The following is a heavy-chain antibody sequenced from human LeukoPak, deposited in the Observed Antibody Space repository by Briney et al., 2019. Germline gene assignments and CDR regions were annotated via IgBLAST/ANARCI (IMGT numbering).Heavy chain of an antibody. CDR3: ARGRGDFIIFDS. Sequence: SETLSLTCTVSGASISSYYWSWTRQPPGKGLEWIGYIFYYWSTNYNPSLKSRVTISVDTSKNQFSLKLKSVTAADTAVYYCARGRGDFIIFDSWGQGTLVTVSS. D-gene: IGHD2-21*02. CDR2: IFYYWST. CDR1: GASISSYY. V-gene: IGHV4-59*01. J-gene: IGHJ4*02.